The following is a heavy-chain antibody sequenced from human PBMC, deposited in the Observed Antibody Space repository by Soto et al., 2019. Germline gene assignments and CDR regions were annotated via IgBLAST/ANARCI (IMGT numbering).Heavy chain of an antibody. CDR3: AKGAVPAATNYYGMDV. CDR1: GLTFSNYA. D-gene: IGHD2-2*01. Sequence: PGGSMRLSCAASGLTFSNYAVSWVRQAPGKGLEWVAGICHDGTGTYYADSVKGRFTISRDNSKNTLYLQMNSLRAEDTAVYYCAKGAVPAATNYYGMDVWGQGTTVTVSS. CDR2: ICHDGTGT. V-gene: IGHV3-23*03. J-gene: IGHJ6*02.